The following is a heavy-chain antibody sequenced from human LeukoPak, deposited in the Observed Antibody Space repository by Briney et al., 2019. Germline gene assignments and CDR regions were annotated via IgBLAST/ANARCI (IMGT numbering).Heavy chain of an antibody. CDR3: XXXXXXGVLISNLDY. J-gene: IGHJ4*02. D-gene: IGHD3-10*01. Sequence: GGSLRLSCAASGFTFSSYAMNWVRQAPGKGLEWVSTVSGSGTSTYYADSVKGRFTISRDNSKNTLHLQMNSLRAEDTALYYCXXXXXXGVLISNLDYWGQGTLVTVSP. CDR1: GFTFSSYA. CDR2: VSGSGTST. V-gene: IGHV3-23*01.